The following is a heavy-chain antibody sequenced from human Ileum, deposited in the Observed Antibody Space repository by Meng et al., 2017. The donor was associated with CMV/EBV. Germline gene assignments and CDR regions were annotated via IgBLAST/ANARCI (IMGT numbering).Heavy chain of an antibody. CDR2: VSANTGTT. CDR1: GYTFIDYF. D-gene: IGHD7-27*01. CDR3: ARDVVTAGHTGIFFDL. Sequence: ASVKVSCKASGYTFIDYFIPWLRQAPGQRPEWLGWVSANTGTTYYAQKFEGRVTMTRDTSINTAYMELSGLTSDDTAVYYCARDVVTAGHTGIFFDLWGQGTPVTVSS. J-gene: IGHJ4*02. V-gene: IGHV1-2*02.